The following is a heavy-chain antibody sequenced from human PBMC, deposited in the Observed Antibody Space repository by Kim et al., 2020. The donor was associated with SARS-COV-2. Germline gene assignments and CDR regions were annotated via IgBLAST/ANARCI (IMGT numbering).Heavy chain of an antibody. D-gene: IGHD3-10*01. Sequence: GGSLRLSCAASGFTFSSFWMSWVRQAPGKGLEWVANIKQDGSKKYYVDSEKGRFTISRGNAKNSLYLQMDSLRAEDTAVYYCARGVGPDYWGQGTLVTVS. CDR3: ARGVGPDY. V-gene: IGHV3-7*03. CDR2: IKQDGSKK. CDR1: GFTFSSFW. J-gene: IGHJ4*02.